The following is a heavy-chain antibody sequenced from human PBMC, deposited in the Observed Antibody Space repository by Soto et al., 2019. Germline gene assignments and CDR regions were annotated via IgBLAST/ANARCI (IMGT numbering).Heavy chain of an antibody. CDR3: AKHLSDRYDYYYAMDV. Sequence: EVQLLESGGGLVQPGGSLRLSCAASGFTFSSYVMSWVRQAPGKGLEWVSGISGSGGSTYYADSVKGRFTISRDNFKNTMYLQMNSLRAEDTAVYYCAKHLSDRYDYYYAMDVWGQGTTVTVSS. V-gene: IGHV3-23*01. CDR2: ISGSGGST. CDR1: GFTFSSYV. J-gene: IGHJ6*02. D-gene: IGHD2-21*02.